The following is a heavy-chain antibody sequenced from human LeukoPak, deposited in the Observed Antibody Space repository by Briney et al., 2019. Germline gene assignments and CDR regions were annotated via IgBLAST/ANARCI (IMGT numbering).Heavy chain of an antibody. CDR2: MSQTGST. J-gene: IGHJ4*02. V-gene: IGHV4-31*03. Sequence: SETLSLTCTVSGGSISSGGYYWTWIRQPPGKGLEWIGYMSQTGSTYYNPSLKSRVTISVDTSKSQFSLKLTSVTAADTAVYYCARGGYSSPFDYWGQGTLVTVSS. CDR3: ARGGYSSPFDY. D-gene: IGHD5-18*01. CDR1: GGSISSGGYY.